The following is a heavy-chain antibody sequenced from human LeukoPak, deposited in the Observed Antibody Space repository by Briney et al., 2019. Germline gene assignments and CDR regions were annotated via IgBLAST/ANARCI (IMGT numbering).Heavy chain of an antibody. CDR2: VNPNSGGT. CDR3: ARGYDFWSGHQH. V-gene: IGHV1-2*02. Sequence: ASVKVSCKASGYTFTGYYMHWVRQAPGQGLEWMGWVNPNSGGTNYAQKFQGRVTMTRDTSISTAYMELSRLRSDDTAVYYCARGYDFWSGHQHWGQGTLVTVSS. D-gene: IGHD3-3*01. CDR1: GYTFTGYY. J-gene: IGHJ4*02.